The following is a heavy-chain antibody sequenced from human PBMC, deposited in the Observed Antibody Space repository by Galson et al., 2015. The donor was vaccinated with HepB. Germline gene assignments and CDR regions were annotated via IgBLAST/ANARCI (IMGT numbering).Heavy chain of an antibody. J-gene: IGHJ4*02. CDR2: IKSKVVGGTI. CDR3: TTLSYHDFWD. D-gene: IGHD3-3*01. Sequence: SLRLSCAASGFTFSNAWMTWVRQAPGKGLEWVGRIKSKVVGGTIDYAAPVKGRFTISRDDSKDMLYLQMNSLKTEDTAVYYCTTLSYHDFWDWGQGTLVTVSS. V-gene: IGHV3-15*01. CDR1: GFTFSNAW.